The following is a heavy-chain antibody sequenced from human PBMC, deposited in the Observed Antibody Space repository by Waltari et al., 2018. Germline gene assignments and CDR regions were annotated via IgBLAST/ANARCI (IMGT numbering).Heavy chain of an antibody. D-gene: IGHD2-2*01. V-gene: IGHV3-74*01. CDR1: GFTFSAYR. CDR2: INADGRAT. Sequence: EVQLVESGGGLVQPGGSLRLSCAASGFTFSAYRMHWVRQAPGKGLVWVSLINADGRATLYADSVKGRFTMSRDNAKDTLYLQMNSLRGEDTAVYYCARSSSTEFDSWGQGTLVTVSS. CDR3: ARSSSTEFDS. J-gene: IGHJ4*02.